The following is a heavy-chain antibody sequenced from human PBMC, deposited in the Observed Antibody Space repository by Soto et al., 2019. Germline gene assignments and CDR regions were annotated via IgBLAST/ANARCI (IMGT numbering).Heavy chain of an antibody. CDR2: VTFDGSRT. V-gene: IGHV3-30*18. D-gene: IGHD2-21*01. Sequence: GGSLRLSXAASGFNFNNYAMHWVRQAPGKGLEWVAVVTFDGSRTYYADSVKGRFTISRDSSNNTVSLQMNSLTNEDTAVYYCAKAGWGGDYYYGLDVWGQGTTVTSP. CDR1: GFNFNNYA. J-gene: IGHJ6*02. CDR3: AKAGWGGDYYYGLDV.